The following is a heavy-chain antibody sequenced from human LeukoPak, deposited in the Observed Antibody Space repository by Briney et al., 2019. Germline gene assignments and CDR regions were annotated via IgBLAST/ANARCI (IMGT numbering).Heavy chain of an antibody. Sequence: SGPTLVNPTQTLTLICTFSGFSLSTSGMRVSWIRQPPVKALEWLARIDWDDDKFYSTSLKTRLTISKDTSKNQVVLTMTNMDPVDTATYYCARAIRYDSSRGAFDIWGQGTMVTVSS. CDR2: IDWDDDK. CDR3: ARAIRYDSSRGAFDI. J-gene: IGHJ3*02. V-gene: IGHV2-70*04. D-gene: IGHD3-22*01. CDR1: GFSLSTSGMR.